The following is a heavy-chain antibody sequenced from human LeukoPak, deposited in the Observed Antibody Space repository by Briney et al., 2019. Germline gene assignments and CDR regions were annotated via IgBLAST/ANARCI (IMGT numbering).Heavy chain of an antibody. Sequence: PGGSLRLSCAASGFTFSSYWMSWVRKAPGKGLEWVANIKQDGSEKYYVDSVKGRFTISRDNAKNSLYLQMNSLRDEDTAVYYCARSVVVRGVIPFYFDYWGQGTLVTVSS. CDR1: GFTFSSYW. J-gene: IGHJ4*02. CDR3: ARSVVVRGVIPFYFDY. D-gene: IGHD3-10*01. CDR2: IKQDGSEK. V-gene: IGHV3-7*02.